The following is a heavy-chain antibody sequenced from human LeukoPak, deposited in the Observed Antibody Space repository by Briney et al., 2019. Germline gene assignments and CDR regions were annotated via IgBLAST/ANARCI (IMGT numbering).Heavy chain of an antibody. CDR1: GGTFSSYA. Sequence: EASVKVSCKASGGTFSSYAISWVRQAPGQGLEWMGGIIPIFGTANYAQKFQGRVTITTDESTSTAYMELSSLRSEDTAVYYCARASYYYDSSGYHGAFDYWGQGTLVTVSS. D-gene: IGHD3-22*01. CDR3: ARASYYYDSSGYHGAFDY. J-gene: IGHJ4*02. CDR2: IIPIFGTA. V-gene: IGHV1-69*05.